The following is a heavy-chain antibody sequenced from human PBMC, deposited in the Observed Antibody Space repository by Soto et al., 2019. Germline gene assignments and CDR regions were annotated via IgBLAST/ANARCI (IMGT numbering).Heavy chain of an antibody. J-gene: IGHJ6*02. Sequence: GESLKISGQGSGYNFMQYWIGCVRQMPGKGLEWMGIIYPGDSDTRYGPSFQGQVTMSADKSNGAAYLQWSSLKASDTAVYYCARELSTEIAAATYYYYGMDVWGQGTTVTVSS. V-gene: IGHV5-51*01. CDR3: ARELSTEIAAATYYYYGMDV. D-gene: IGHD6-13*01. CDR2: IYPGDSDT. CDR1: GYNFMQYW.